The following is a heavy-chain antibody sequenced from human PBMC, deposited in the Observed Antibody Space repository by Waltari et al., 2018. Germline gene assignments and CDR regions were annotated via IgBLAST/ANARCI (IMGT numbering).Heavy chain of an antibody. D-gene: IGHD3-10*01. Sequence: QVQLQESGPGLVKPSETLSLTCAVSGYSISSGYYWGWIRQPPGKGLEWIGSIYHSGSTYYTPALRSRVTISVDTSKNQFSLKLSSVTAADTAVYYCARHGDTMVQGIYWYFDLWGRGTLVTVSS. CDR1: GYSISSGYY. CDR3: ARHGDTMVQGIYWYFDL. V-gene: IGHV4-38-2*01. J-gene: IGHJ2*01. CDR2: IYHSGST.